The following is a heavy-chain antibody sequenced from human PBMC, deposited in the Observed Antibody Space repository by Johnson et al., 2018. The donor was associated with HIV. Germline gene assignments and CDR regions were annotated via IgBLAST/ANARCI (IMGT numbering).Heavy chain of an antibody. CDR1: GFTFDDYG. J-gene: IGHJ3*02. Sequence: VQLVESGGGVVQPGRSLRLSCAASGFTFDDYGMSWVRQGPGKGLEWVSGINWNGGSTGYADSVKGRFTISRDNAKNSLYLQMNSLRAEDTAVYYCARGAIKYSSSWLGAFDIWGQGTMVTVSS. D-gene: IGHD6-6*01. CDR2: INWNGGST. CDR3: ARGAIKYSSSWLGAFDI. V-gene: IGHV3-20*04.